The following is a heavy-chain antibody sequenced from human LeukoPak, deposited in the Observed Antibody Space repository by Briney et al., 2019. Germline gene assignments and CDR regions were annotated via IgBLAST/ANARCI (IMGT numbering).Heavy chain of an antibody. CDR2: IYHSGST. Sequence: SETLSLTCTVSGASISSNYWHCIRQPPGKGLEWIGYIYHSGSTKYNPSLKSRASISIDTSKSQFSLRLSSVTAADTAVYYCARSIGALGIWGQGTLVTVSS. J-gene: IGHJ4*02. D-gene: IGHD6-25*01. V-gene: IGHV4-59*01. CDR3: ARSIGALGI. CDR1: GASISSNY.